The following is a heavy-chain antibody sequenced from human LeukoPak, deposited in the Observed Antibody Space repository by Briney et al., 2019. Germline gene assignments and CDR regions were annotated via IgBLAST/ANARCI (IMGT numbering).Heavy chain of an antibody. CDR3: ARVGLCGGDCYYFDY. CDR1: GYTFTGYY. J-gene: IGHJ4*02. CDR2: INPNSGGT. D-gene: IGHD2-21*02. V-gene: IGHV1-2*02. Sequence: ASVKVSCKASGYTFTGYYMQSVRQAPGQGPEWMGWINPNSGGTNYAQKFQGRVTMTRDTSISTAYMELSRLRSDDTAVYYCARVGLCGGDCYYFDYWGQGTLVTVSS.